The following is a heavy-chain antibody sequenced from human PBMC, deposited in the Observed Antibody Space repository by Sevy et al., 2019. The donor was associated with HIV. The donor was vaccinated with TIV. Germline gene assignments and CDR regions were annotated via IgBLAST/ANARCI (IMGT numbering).Heavy chain of an antibody. J-gene: IGHJ4*02. Sequence: SESLSLTCTVSGCSITSLYWNWIRQPPGKGLEWIANIYYNGHINYNPSLKSRVILSLDTSKNQFSLRLSSVTAADTAMYYCAGENAWGRGYSWGQGILVTVSS. CDR3: AGENAWGRGYS. V-gene: IGHV4-59*08. CDR2: IYYNGHI. CDR1: GCSITSLY. D-gene: IGHD1-26*01.